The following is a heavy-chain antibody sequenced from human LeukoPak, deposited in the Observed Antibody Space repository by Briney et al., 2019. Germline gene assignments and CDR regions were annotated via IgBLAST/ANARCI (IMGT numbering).Heavy chain of an antibody. J-gene: IGHJ4*02. Sequence: ASVKVSCKASGYTFTSYYMHWVRRAPGQGLEWMGIINPSGGSTSNAQKFQGRVTMTRDTSTSTVYMELSSLRSEDTAVYYCARENRIVGASFDYWGQGTLVTVSS. CDR1: GYTFTSYY. CDR3: ARENRIVGASFDY. CDR2: INPSGGST. V-gene: IGHV1-46*01. D-gene: IGHD1-26*01.